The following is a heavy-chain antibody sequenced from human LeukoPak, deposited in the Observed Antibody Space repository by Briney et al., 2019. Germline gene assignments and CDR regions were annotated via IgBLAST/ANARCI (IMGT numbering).Heavy chain of an antibody. D-gene: IGHD3-10*01. CDR1: GYSFTSYW. Sequence: GESLKISCKGSGYSFTSYWIGWVRQMPGKGLEWMGIIYPGDSDTRYSPSFQGQVTISADKSITTAYLQWSSLKASDTAMYYCARGRYYGSGSLSWFDPWGQGTLVTVSS. J-gene: IGHJ5*02. V-gene: IGHV5-51*01. CDR2: IYPGDSDT. CDR3: ARGRYYGSGSLSWFDP.